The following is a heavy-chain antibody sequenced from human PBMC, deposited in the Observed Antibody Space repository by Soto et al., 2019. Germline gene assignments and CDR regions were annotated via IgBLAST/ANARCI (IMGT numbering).Heavy chain of an antibody. D-gene: IGHD3-10*01. CDR2: INTDGSST. Sequence: EVQLVESGGGLVQPGGSLRLSCAVSGFTFSTFWMHWVRQAPGEGLVWVSRINTDGSSTSYADSVQGRFTISRDNAKNTLYLQINSLRVEDTAMYYCAKRGVDTFGLSYWGQGTLVTVSS. J-gene: IGHJ4*02. V-gene: IGHV3-74*01. CDR1: GFTFSTFW. CDR3: AKRGVDTFGLSY.